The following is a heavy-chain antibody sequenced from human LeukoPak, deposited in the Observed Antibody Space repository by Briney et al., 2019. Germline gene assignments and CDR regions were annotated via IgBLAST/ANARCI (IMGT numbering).Heavy chain of an antibody. Sequence: GALXLSCAASGFTFSSYWMHWVRQAPGKGLVWVSRINSDGSSTSYADSVKGRFTISRDNTKNTLYLQMNSLRAEDTAVYYCATDSSGPGGAFDIWGQGTMVTVSS. CDR1: GFTFSSYW. CDR3: ATDSSGPGGAFDI. CDR2: INSDGSST. D-gene: IGHD3-22*01. J-gene: IGHJ3*02. V-gene: IGHV3-74*01.